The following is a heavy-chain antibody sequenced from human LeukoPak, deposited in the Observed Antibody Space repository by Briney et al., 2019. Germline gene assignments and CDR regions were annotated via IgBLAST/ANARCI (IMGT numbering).Heavy chain of an antibody. J-gene: IGHJ3*01. Sequence: GGSLRLSCTASGFTFSSSWMSWVRQAPGKGLEWVANIKQDGSEKHYVDSVKGRFTISRDNAKNSPYLQMNSLRAEDTAVYYCARAAFWGQGTMVTVSS. CDR3: ARAAF. CDR1: GFTFSSSW. V-gene: IGHV3-7*01. CDR2: IKQDGSEK.